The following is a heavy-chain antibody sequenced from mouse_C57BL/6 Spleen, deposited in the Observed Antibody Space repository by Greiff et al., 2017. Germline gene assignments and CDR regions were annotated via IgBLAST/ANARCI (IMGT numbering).Heavy chain of an antibody. CDR2: IDPETGGT. CDR3: TRNYGSSPFAY. V-gene: IGHV1-15*01. J-gene: IGHJ3*01. Sequence: QVQLQQSGAELVRPGASVTLSCKASGYTFTDYEMHWVKQTPVHGLEWIGAIDPETGGTAYNQKFKGKAILTADKSSSTAYMELRSLTSEDSAVXYCTRNYGSSPFAYWGQGTLVTVAA. CDR1: GYTFTDYE. D-gene: IGHD1-1*01.